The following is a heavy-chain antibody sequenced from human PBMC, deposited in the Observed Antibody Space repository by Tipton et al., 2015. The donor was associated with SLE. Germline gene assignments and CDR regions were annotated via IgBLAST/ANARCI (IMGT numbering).Heavy chain of an antibody. V-gene: IGHV4-39*07. CDR3: AREVYDSSGYYADY. CDR1: GGSISSSTYY. D-gene: IGHD3-22*01. CDR2: IYYSGST. Sequence: TLSLTCTVSGGSISSSTYYWGWIRQPPGKGLEWIGSIYYSGSTYYNPSLKSRVTISGDTSKNLFSLKLSSVTAADTAVYYCAREVYDSSGYYADYWGQGTLVTVSS. J-gene: IGHJ4*02.